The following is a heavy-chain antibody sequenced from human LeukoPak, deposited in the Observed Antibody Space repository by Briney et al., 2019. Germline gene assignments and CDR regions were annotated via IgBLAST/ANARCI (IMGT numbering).Heavy chain of an antibody. Sequence: ASVKVSCKASGYTFTRYVISWVRQAPGQGLEWMGGINAYNGNTDFAQKLQGRITMTTDTSTSTAYMELRSLRSDDTAVYYCVRSGYCYGGTCHSGAFDIWGQGTVVTVSS. V-gene: IGHV1-18*01. CDR1: GYTFTRYV. J-gene: IGHJ3*02. CDR2: INAYNGNT. D-gene: IGHD2-15*01. CDR3: VRSGYCYGGTCHSGAFDI.